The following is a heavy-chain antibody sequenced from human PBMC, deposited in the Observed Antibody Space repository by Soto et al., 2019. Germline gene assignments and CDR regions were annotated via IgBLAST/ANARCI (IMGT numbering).Heavy chain of an antibody. D-gene: IGHD1-1*01. CDR3: ARTLGGNDWAHYYYGMDV. CDR2: ISSSSSYI. CDR1: GFTFSSYS. J-gene: IGHJ6*02. V-gene: IGHV3-21*01. Sequence: GGSLRLSCAASGFTFSSYSMNWVRQAPGKGLEWVSSISSSSSYIYYADSVKGRFTISRDNAKNSLYLQMNSLRAEDTAVYYCARTLGGNDWAHYYYGMDVWGQGTTVTVSS.